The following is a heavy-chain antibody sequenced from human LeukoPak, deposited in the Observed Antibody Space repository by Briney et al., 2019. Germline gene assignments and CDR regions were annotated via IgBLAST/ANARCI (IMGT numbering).Heavy chain of an antibody. V-gene: IGHV3-30*03. CDR1: GFIFSNSA. CDR2: ISYDGSNK. D-gene: IGHD3-22*01. Sequence: GGSLRLSCAASGFIFSNSAMHWVRQAPGKGLEWVAVISYDGSNKYHADSVKGRFTVSRDNAKNSLYLQMNSLRAEDTAVYYCAGGEYYYDGGYWGQGTLVTVSS. CDR3: AGGEYYYDGGY. J-gene: IGHJ1*01.